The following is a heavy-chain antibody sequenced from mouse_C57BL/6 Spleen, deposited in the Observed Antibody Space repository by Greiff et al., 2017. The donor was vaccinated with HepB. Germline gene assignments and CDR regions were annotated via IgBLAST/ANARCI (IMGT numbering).Heavy chain of an antibody. Sequence: QVQLQQSGPELVKPGASVKISCKASGYAFSSSWMNWVKQRPGKGLAWIGRIYPGDGDTNYTGKLKGKATLTADKASSTAYMQISSLTAEDSAVYFCARDHYGSSYFDVGGQGTTLTVSS. V-gene: IGHV1-82*01. J-gene: IGHJ2*01. CDR1: GYAFSSSW. D-gene: IGHD1-1*01. CDR2: IYPGDGDT. CDR3: ARDHYGSSYFDV.